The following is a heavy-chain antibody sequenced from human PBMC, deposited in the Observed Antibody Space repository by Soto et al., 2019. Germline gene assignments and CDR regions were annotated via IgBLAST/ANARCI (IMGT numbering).Heavy chain of an antibody. D-gene: IGHD2-15*01. CDR3: ARACCSSGQCYYFDY. V-gene: IGHV3-64*02. J-gene: IGHJ4*02. Sequence: EVQLVESGEGLVQPGGSLRLSCAASGFTFSSYNIHWIRQAPGKGLEFVSAISRSGDRTDYADSGKGRFTITRDNSKNTVWVQMGSLRAEDMGVYYCARACCSSGQCYYFDYWGRGALVSVSS. CDR2: ISRSGDRT. CDR1: GFTFSSYN.